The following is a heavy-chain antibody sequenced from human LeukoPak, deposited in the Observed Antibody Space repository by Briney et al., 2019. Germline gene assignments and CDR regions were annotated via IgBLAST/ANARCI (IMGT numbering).Heavy chain of an antibody. D-gene: IGHD3-3*01. CDR3: AREGSWKHHVFEA. Sequence: GGSLRLSCEASGFTVSTYFISWIRQAPGKGLEWVGYITNSGRSTNYADAVKGRFTISRDNAKKSVYLEMMHLRAEDTAVHHFAREGSWKHHVFEAWGRGTLVPV. CDR2: ITNSGRST. V-gene: IGHV3-11*01. CDR1: GFTVSTYF. J-gene: IGHJ5*02.